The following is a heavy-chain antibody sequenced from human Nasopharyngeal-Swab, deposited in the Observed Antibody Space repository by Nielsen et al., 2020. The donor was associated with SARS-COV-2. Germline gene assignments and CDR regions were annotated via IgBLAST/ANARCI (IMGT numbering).Heavy chain of an antibody. J-gene: IGHJ6*02. CDR2: INSDGTTT. V-gene: IGHV3-74*01. Sequence: GESLKISCAASGFSFRSYWMHWVRQAPGKGLVWVSCINSDGTTTRYADSVKGRFTVSRDNAKNTLYLEMNSLRADDTAVYYCARRLVWFGEAHYYYYGMDVWGQGTTATVSS. CDR3: ARRLVWFGEAHYYYYGMDV. D-gene: IGHD3-10*01. CDR1: GFSFRSYW.